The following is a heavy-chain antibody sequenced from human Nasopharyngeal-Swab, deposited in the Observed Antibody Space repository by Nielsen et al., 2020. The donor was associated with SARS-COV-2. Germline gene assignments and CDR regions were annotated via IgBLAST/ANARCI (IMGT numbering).Heavy chain of an antibody. Sequence: GGSLRLSCAASGFTFSEYAFHWVRQAPGKGLEWVSVISARGESTHYADSVKGRFSISRVNSRETVYLQMDSLRADDTAVYYCAKVLGATTSFDYWGQGTLVTVSS. D-gene: IGHD1-26*01. CDR2: ISARGEST. V-gene: IGHV3-23*01. CDR3: AKVLGATTSFDY. J-gene: IGHJ4*02. CDR1: GFTFSEYA.